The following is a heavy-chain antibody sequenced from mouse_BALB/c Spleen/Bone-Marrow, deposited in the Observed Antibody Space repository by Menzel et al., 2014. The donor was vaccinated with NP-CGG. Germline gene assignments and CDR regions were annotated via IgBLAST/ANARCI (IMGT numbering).Heavy chain of an antibody. Sequence: QVHVKQSGAELVKPGASVKLSCNASGYTFTSDYMNWVKQRPGQGLEWIGEIKPSNGGTNFNEKFKSKATLTVDKSSSTAYMQXSSLTSEDSAVYXXXXXXXXXXWGQGTLVTVSA. CDR2: IKPSNGGT. J-gene: IGHJ3*01. CDR3: XXXXXXXX. CDR1: GYTFTSDY. V-gene: IGHV1S81*02.